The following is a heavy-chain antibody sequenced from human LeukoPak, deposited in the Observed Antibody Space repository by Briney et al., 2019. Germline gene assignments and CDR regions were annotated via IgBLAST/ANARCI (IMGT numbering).Heavy chain of an antibody. CDR3: ARWSTVCLALDY. V-gene: IGHV3-53*01. Sequence: QAGGSLRLSCTASGFTVSNNYMSWVRQAPGKGLEWVSVIYSGGSTYYADSVKGRFTISRDNSKNTLYLQMNSLRAEDTAVYYCARWSTVCLALDYWGQGTLVTVSS. J-gene: IGHJ4*02. CDR2: IYSGGST. CDR1: GFTVSNNY. D-gene: IGHD4-17*01.